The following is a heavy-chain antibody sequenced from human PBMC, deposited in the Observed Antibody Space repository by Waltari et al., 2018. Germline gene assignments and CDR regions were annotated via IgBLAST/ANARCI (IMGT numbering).Heavy chain of an antibody. Sequence: QVQLQESGSGLVKPSETLSLTCTVHGGSISSYYWSWIRQPPGKGLEWIGYIYYSGSTNYNPSLKSRVTISVDTSKNQFSLKLSSVTAADTAVYYCARVTFSGLDYWGQGTLVTVSS. CDR2: IYYSGST. CDR3: ARVTFSGLDY. D-gene: IGHD6-19*01. J-gene: IGHJ4*02. V-gene: IGHV4-59*01. CDR1: GGSISSYY.